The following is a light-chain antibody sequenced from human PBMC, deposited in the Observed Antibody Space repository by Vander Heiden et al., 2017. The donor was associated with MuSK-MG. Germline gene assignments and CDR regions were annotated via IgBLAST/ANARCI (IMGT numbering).Light chain of an antibody. CDR1: QSVSSSY. Sequence: EIVLTQSPGTLSLSPGERATLSCRASQSVSSSYLAWYQQKPGQAPRLLIYGASSRANGIPDRFSGSGSGTDFTLTSSRREPEDFAVYYWQQDGSSRTFGGGTKVEIK. J-gene: IGKJ4*01. V-gene: IGKV3-20*01. CDR2: GAS. CDR3: QQDGSSRT.